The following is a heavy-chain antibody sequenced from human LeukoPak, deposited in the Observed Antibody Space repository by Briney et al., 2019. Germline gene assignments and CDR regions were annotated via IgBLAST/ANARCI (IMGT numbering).Heavy chain of an antibody. V-gene: IGHV4-34*01. CDR1: GGSFSGYY. CDR3: ARDSIAAAGHDY. Sequence: ASETLSLTCAVYGGSFSGYYWSWIRQPPGKGLEWIGEINHSGSTDYNPSLKSRVTISVGTSKNQFSLKLSSVTAADTAVYYCARDSIAAAGHDYWGQGTLVTVSS. CDR2: INHSGST. D-gene: IGHD6-13*01. J-gene: IGHJ4*02.